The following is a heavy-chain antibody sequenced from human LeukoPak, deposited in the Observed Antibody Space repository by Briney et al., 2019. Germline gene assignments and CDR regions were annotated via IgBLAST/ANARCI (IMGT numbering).Heavy chain of an antibody. V-gene: IGHV4-59*01. D-gene: IGHD1-26*01. CDR3: ARELYGSDAFDI. Sequence: SETLSLTCTVSGGSISSYYWSWIRQPPGKGLEWIGYIYYSGSTNYNPSLKSRVTISVDTSKNQFSLKLSSVTAADTAVYYCARELYGSDAFDIWGQGTMVTVSS. J-gene: IGHJ3*02. CDR1: GGSISSYY. CDR2: IYYSGST.